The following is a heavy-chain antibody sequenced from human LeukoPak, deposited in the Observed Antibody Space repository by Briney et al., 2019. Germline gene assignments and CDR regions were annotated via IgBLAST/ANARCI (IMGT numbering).Heavy chain of an antibody. V-gene: IGHV4-4*07. D-gene: IGHD6-13*01. CDR1: GGSISSYY. Sequence: PSETLSLTCTVSGGSISSYYWSWIRQPAGKGLEWIGRIYTTGSTNYNPSLKSRVTMSVDTSKNQFSLKVSSVTAADTAVYCCARGAAATDRFDYWGQGTLVTVSS. CDR2: IYTTGST. J-gene: IGHJ4*02. CDR3: ARGAAATDRFDY.